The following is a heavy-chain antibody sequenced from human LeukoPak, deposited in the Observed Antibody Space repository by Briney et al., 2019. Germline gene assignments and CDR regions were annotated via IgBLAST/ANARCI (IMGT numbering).Heavy chain of an antibody. CDR1: GFTFSSYG. V-gene: IGHV3-33*01. D-gene: IGHD3-10*01. CDR3: AREIGGDGSGTHWFDP. Sequence: PGGSLRLSCAASGFTFSSYGMHWVRQAPGKGLEGVAVIWYDGSNKYYADSVKGRFTISRDNSKNTLYLQMNSLRAEDTAVYYCAREIGGDGSGTHWFDPWGQGTLVTVSS. J-gene: IGHJ5*02. CDR2: IWYDGSNK.